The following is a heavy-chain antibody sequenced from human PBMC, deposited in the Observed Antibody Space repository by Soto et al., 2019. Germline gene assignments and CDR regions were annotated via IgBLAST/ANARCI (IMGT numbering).Heavy chain of an antibody. CDR2: IYYSGST. CDR1: GGSISSYY. V-gene: IGHV4-59*01. Sequence: SETLSLTCTVSGGSISSYYWSWIRQPPGKGLEWIGYIYYSGSTNYNPSLKSRVTISVDTSKNQFSLKLSSVTAADTAVYYCARDSGILTGYYNAPYYYYGMDVWGQGTTVTVSS. D-gene: IGHD3-9*01. CDR3: ARDSGILTGYYNAPYYYYGMDV. J-gene: IGHJ6*02.